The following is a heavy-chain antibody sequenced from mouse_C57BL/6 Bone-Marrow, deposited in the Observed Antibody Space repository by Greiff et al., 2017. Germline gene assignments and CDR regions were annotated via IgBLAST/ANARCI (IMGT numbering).Heavy chain of an antibody. CDR2: IDPEDGET. J-gene: IGHJ4*01. CDR1: GFNINDYY. Sequence: EVKAVESGAELVKPGASVKLSCTASGFNINDYYMHWVKQRTEQGLEWIGRIDPEDGETKYAPKFQGKATITADTSSNTAYLQLSSLTSEDTAVYYCARSGLYGSSFNAMDYWGQGTSVTVSS. V-gene: IGHV14-2*01. CDR3: ARSGLYGSSFNAMDY. D-gene: IGHD1-1*01.